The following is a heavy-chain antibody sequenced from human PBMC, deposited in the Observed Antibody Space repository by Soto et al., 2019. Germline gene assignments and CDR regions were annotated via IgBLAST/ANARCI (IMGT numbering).Heavy chain of an antibody. J-gene: IGHJ4*02. D-gene: IGHD5-18*01. V-gene: IGHV3-30-3*01. Sequence: GGSLTLSCAASGFTFSSYSMHWVRQAPGKGLEWVAVISYDGSNKYYADSVKGRFTISRDNSKNTLYLQMNSLRAEDTAVYYCERDQPGYSYGYGLGYWGQGTLVTVSS. CDR2: ISYDGSNK. CDR3: ERDQPGYSYGYGLGY. CDR1: GFTFSSYS.